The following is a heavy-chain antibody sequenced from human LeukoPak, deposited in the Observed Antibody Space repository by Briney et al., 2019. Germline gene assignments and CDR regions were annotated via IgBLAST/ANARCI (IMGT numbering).Heavy chain of an antibody. CDR2: IGGNGRTT. CDR3: AKEGYSSSWNADFDY. Sequence: GGSLRLSCAASGFTFSSYAMSWVRQAPGKGLEWVSAIGGNGRTTYYAESVKGRFTISRDNSKNTLYLQMNSLRAEDTAVYYCAKEGYSSSWNADFDYWGQGTLVTVSS. J-gene: IGHJ4*02. D-gene: IGHD6-13*01. V-gene: IGHV3-23*01. CDR1: GFTFSSYA.